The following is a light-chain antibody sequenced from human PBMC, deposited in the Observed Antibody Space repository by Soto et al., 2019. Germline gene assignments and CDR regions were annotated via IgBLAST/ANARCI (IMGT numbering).Light chain of an antibody. J-gene: IGKJ2*01. V-gene: IGKV1-39*01. CDR1: RSIGNY. CDR2: LTS. Sequence: DIQMTQSPSSLSASVGDRVTITCRASRSIGNYLNWYQQKPESAPKLLIYLTSSLQSGVPPRFSGSGSGTDFTLTISSLQPEDSATYYCQQSYSTPYSFGQGTKVDIK. CDR3: QQSYSTPYS.